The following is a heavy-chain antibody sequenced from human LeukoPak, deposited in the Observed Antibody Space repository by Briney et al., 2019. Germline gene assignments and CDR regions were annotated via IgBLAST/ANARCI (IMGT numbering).Heavy chain of an antibody. J-gene: IGHJ6*02. CDR3: AKGEYGDYRFYGMDV. Sequence: GGALRISCAASGFTFDDYSMHWGRRAPGEGLEGGSGISWNSGSIGYADSVKGRFTISRDNAKNSLYLQMNSLRAEDTALYYCAKGEYGDYRFYGMDVWGQGTTVTVSS. D-gene: IGHD4-17*01. V-gene: IGHV3-9*01. CDR1: GFTFDDYS. CDR2: ISWNSGSI.